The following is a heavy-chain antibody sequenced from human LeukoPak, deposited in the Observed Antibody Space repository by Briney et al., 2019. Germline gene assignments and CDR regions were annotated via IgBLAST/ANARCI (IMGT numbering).Heavy chain of an antibody. J-gene: IGHJ4*02. V-gene: IGHV3-23*01. CDR2: ISDSGGGT. CDR1: GFTFNTYS. CDR3: DGADC. Sequence: GGSLRLSCAASGFTFNTYSMNWARQAPGKGLEWVSTISDSGGGTYYADSVKGRFTISRDNSKNTLYLQMNSLRADDTAVYYCDGADCGGQGTLVTVSS.